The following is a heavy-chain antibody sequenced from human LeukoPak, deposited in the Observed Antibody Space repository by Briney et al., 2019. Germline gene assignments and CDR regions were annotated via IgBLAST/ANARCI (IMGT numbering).Heavy chain of an antibody. V-gene: IGHV4-4*07. D-gene: IGHD2-15*01. Sequence: SETLSLTCTVSGGSISSYYWSWIRQPAGKGLEWIGRIYTSGSTNYNPSLKSRVTISVDTSKNQFSLKLSSVTAADTAVYYCARARLLAATLQYYMDVWGKGTTVTISS. CDR1: GGSISSYY. CDR3: ARARLLAATLQYYMDV. CDR2: IYTSGST. J-gene: IGHJ6*03.